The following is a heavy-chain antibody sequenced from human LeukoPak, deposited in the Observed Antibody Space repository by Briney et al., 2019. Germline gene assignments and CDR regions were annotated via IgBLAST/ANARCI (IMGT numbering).Heavy chain of an antibody. V-gene: IGHV3-13*01. CDR1: GFTFSSYD. J-gene: IGHJ6*02. Sequence: GGSLRLSCAASGFTFSSYDMHWVRQATGKGLEWVSAIGTAGDTYYPGSVKGRFTISRENAKNSLYLQMNSLRAGDTAVYYCARAAAGIYYYGMDVWGQGTTVTVSS. CDR2: IGTAGDT. D-gene: IGHD6-13*01. CDR3: ARAAAGIYYYGMDV.